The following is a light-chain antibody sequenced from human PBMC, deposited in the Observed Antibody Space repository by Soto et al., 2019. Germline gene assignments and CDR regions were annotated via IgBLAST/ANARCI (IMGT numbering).Light chain of an antibody. V-gene: IGKV1-33*01. CDR1: QDISNY. J-gene: IGKJ2*01. Sequence: DIQMTQSPSSLSASVGDRVTITCQASQDISNYLNWYKQKPGKAPKLLIYAASNLEAGVPSRFSGSGSGIEFTFTITDLQPEDIATQYCQQYDDLYTFGQGTKLEIK. CDR3: QQYDDLYT. CDR2: AAS.